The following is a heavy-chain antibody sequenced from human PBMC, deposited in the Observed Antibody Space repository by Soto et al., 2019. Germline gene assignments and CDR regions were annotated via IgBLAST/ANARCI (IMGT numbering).Heavy chain of an antibody. Sequence: SETLSLTCTVSGGSISSSSYYWGWIRQPPGKGLEWIGSIYYSGSTYYNPSLKSRVTISVDTSKNQFSLRLSSVTAADTAVYYFPRQGGKSSGLDYWGQGTLVTVSS. D-gene: IGHD6-19*01. CDR3: PRQGGKSSGLDY. J-gene: IGHJ4*02. CDR2: IYYSGST. CDR1: GGSISSSSYY. V-gene: IGHV4-39*01.